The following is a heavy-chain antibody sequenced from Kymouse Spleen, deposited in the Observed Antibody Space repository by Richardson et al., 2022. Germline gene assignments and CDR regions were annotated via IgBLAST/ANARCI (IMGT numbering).Heavy chain of an antibody. CDR3: ARVEGFGELFAFDI. CDR1: GGSFSGYY. V-gene: IGHV4-34*01. Sequence: QVQLQQWGAGLLKPSETLSLTCAVYGGSFSGYYWSWIRQPPGKGLEWIGEINHSGSTNYNPSLKSRVTISVDTSKNQFSLKLSSVTAADTAVYYCARVEGFGELFAFDIWGQGTMVTVSS. J-gene: IGHJ3*02. D-gene: IGHD3-10*01. CDR2: INHSGST.